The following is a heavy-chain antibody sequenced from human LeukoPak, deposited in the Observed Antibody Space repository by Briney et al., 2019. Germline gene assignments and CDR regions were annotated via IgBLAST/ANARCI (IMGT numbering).Heavy chain of an antibody. CDR1: GFAFDDFG. V-gene: IGHV3-43*02. CDR2: ISGDGSVT. J-gene: IGHJ4*02. CDR3: GEDGPVISY. Sequence: GGSLRLSCAASGFAFDDFGMHWVRQAPGKGLEWVSFISGDGSVTYYTDSLKGRFTVSRDNSKNSLYLQMGSLRAEETALYYCGEDGPVISYWGQGTVVTVSS. D-gene: IGHD2-21*01.